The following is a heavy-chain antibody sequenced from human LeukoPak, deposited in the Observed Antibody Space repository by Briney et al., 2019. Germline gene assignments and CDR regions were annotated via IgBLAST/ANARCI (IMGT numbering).Heavy chain of an antibody. Sequence: GGSLRLSCAASGFTVSSNYMSWVRQAPGKGLEWVSVIYSGGSTYYADSVKGRFTISRDNSKNTLYLQMNSLRAEDTAMYYCARGEEQQLVLFSSYMDVWGKGTTVTISS. J-gene: IGHJ6*03. CDR1: GFTVSSNY. V-gene: IGHV3-66*01. D-gene: IGHD6-13*01. CDR3: ARGEEQQLVLFSSYMDV. CDR2: IYSGGST.